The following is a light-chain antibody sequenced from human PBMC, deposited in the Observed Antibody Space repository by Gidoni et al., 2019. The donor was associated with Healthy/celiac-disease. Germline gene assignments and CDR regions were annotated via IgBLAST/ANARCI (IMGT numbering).Light chain of an antibody. CDR1: QSVSTY. V-gene: IGKV3-11*01. CDR2: DAS. CDR3: QQSSTFG. J-gene: IGKJ3*01. Sequence: EIVLTHSPATLPLSHGERATLASRASQSVSTYLAWYQQKPGQAPRLLIYDASNRATGIPARFSGSGSGTDFTLTISSLEPEDFAVYYCQQSSTFGFGPGTKVDIK.